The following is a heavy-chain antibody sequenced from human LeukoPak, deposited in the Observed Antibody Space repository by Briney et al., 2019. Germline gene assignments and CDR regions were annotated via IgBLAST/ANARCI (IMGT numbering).Heavy chain of an antibody. V-gene: IGHV4-34*01. CDR3: ASATAARYFL. CDR1: GASFSGYY. D-gene: IGHD2/OR15-2a*01. J-gene: IGHJ4*02. CDR2: INHSGST. Sequence: PSETLSLTCAVYGASFSGYYWNWIRQTPDKGLEWIGEINHSGSTNYNPSLKSRVTMSVDASKNQFSPKLSSVTAADTAVYYCASATAARYFLWGQGTLVTVSS.